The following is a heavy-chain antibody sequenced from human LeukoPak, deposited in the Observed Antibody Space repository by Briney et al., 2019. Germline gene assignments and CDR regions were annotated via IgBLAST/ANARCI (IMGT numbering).Heavy chain of an antibody. V-gene: IGHV1-69*13. CDR3: AREYNSAHYYGSGSYQRPGYYYMDV. CDR2: IIPIFGTA. CDR1: GGTFSSCA. J-gene: IGHJ6*03. D-gene: IGHD3-10*01. Sequence: ASVKVSCKASGGTFSSCAISWVRQAPGQGLEWMGGIIPIFGTANYAQKFQGRVTITADESTSTAYMELSSLRSEDTAVYYCAREYNSAHYYGSGSYQRPGYYYMDVWGKGTTVTISS.